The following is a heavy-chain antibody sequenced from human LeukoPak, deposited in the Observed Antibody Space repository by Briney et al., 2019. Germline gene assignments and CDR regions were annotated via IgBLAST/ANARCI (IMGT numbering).Heavy chain of an antibody. D-gene: IGHD3-16*01. J-gene: IGHJ4*02. CDR3: AREELGGSGFIDY. CDR1: GGSISSGGYY. CDR2: IYYSGST. V-gene: IGHV4-31*03. Sequence: PSQTLSITCTVSGGSISSGGYYWSWIRQHPGKGLEWIGYIYYSGSTYYNPSLKSRVTISVDTSKNQFSLKLSSVTAADTAVYYCAREELGGSGFIDYWGQGTLVTVSS.